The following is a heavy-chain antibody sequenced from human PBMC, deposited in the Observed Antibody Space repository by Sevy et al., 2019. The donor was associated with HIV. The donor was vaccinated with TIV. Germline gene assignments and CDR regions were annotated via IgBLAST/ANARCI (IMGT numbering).Heavy chain of an antibody. CDR3: AKGYDFWSGYYLHPFDY. J-gene: IGHJ4*02. CDR2: ISGSGGST. D-gene: IGHD3-3*01. Sequence: GGSLRLSCAASGFTFSSYAMSWVRQAPGKGLEWVSAISGSGGSTYYADSVKGRFTISRDNSKNTLYLQMNSLRAEDTAVDYCAKGYDFWSGYYLHPFDYWGQGTLVTVSS. V-gene: IGHV3-23*01. CDR1: GFTFSSYA.